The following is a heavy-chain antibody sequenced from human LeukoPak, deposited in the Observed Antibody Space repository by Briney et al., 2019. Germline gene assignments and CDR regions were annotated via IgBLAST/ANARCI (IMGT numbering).Heavy chain of an antibody. CDR1: GGSFSDYY. CDR2: INSDGSRT. Sequence: PSETLSLTCAVYGGSFSDYYWSWVRQAPGKGLVWVSRINSDGSRTSYADSVKGRFTISRDNAKNTLYLQMNSLRAEDTAVYYCARGRYCSSTSCRYYYYYYGMDVWGQGTTVTVSS. J-gene: IGHJ6*02. D-gene: IGHD2-2*01. CDR3: ARGRYCSSTSCRYYYYYYGMDV. V-gene: IGHV3-74*01.